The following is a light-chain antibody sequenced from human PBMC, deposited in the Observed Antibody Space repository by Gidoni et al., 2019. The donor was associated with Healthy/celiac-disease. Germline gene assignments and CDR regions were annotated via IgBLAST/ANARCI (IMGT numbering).Light chain of an antibody. CDR2: SNN. J-gene: IGLJ2*01. CDR1: SSNIGSNP. CDR3: AAWDDSLKRVV. Sequence: QSVLTQPPSASGPPGQRVTISCSGSSSNIGSNPVNWYQQLPGTAPKLLIYSNNQRPSGVPDRFSGSKSGTSASLANSGLQSEDEADYYCAAWDDSLKRVVFGGGTKLTVL. V-gene: IGLV1-44*01.